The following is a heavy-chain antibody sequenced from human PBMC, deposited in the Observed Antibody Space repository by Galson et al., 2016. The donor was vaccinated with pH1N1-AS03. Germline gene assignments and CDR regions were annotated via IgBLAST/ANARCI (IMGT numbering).Heavy chain of an antibody. CDR1: GGTFSSYA. CDR2: IIAMFGTA. CDR3: ARDANYDFWSGHDAFDI. Sequence: SVEVSCKASGGTFSSYAISWVRQAPGQGLEWMGGIIAMFGTANYAQKVQGRVTITADKSTSTAYMELSSLRSEDTAVYYCARDANYDFWSGHDAFDIWGQGTMVTVSS. V-gene: IGHV1-69*06. D-gene: IGHD3-3*01. J-gene: IGHJ3*02.